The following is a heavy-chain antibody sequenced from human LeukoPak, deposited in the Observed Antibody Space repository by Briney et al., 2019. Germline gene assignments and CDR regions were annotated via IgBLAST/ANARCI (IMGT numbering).Heavy chain of an antibody. V-gene: IGHV4-34*01. Sequence: SETLSLTCAVYGGSFSGYFWSWIRQPPGKGLEWIGSIYYSGSTYYNPSLKSRVTISVDTSKNQFSLKLSSVTAADTAVYYCARHVSGTIFGVVINAFDIWGQGTMVTVSS. CDR2: IYYSGST. J-gene: IGHJ3*02. CDR1: GGSFSGYF. CDR3: ARHVSGTIFGVVINAFDI. D-gene: IGHD3-3*01.